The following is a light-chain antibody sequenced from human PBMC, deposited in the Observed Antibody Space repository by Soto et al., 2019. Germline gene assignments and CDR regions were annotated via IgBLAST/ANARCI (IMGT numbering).Light chain of an antibody. J-gene: IGKJ1*01. CDR1: QSVTNSE. V-gene: IGKV3-20*01. CDR3: QNHRTT. Sequence: FVWTQSPGNLSLSPGERVTLSCKVSQSVTNSELAWYQQKHGQAPRLLIYAASSRATGIPDRFSGGGSGKDFTLTISRLEPEDSAVYYCQNHRTTFGQGTKVDIK. CDR2: AAS.